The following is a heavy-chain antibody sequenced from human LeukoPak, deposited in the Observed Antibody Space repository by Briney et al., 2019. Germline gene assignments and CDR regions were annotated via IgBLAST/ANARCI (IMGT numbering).Heavy chain of an antibody. J-gene: IGHJ4*02. D-gene: IGHD7-27*01. V-gene: IGHV3-23*01. CDR3: ATTNWGLFDY. Sequence: GGSLRLSCAASGFTFSSYAMSWVRQAPGKGLEWVSAISGSGGSTYYADSVKGRFTISRDNSKNTLYLQMNSLRAEDTTVYYCATTNWGLFDYWGQGTLVTVSS. CDR2: ISGSGGST. CDR1: GFTFSSYA.